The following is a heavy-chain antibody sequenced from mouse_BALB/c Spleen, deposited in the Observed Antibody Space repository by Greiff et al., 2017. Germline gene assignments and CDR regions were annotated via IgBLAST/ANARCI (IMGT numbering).Heavy chain of an antibody. CDR2: IRLKSNNYAT. CDR3: TRKGPFAY. J-gene: IGHJ3*01. CDR1: GFTFSNYW. Sequence: LQQSGGGLVQPGGSMKLSCVASGFTFSNYWMNWVRQSPEKGLEWVAEIRLKSNNYATHYAESVKGRFTISRDDSKSSVYLQMNNLRAEDTGIYYCTRKGPFAYWGQGTLVTVSA. V-gene: IGHV6-6*02.